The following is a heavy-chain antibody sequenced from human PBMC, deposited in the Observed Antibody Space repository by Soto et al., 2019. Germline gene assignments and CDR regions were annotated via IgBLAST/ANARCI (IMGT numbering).Heavy chain of an antibody. CDR2: ISGSGGST. J-gene: IGHJ4*02. CDR1: GFTFSSYA. D-gene: IGHD3-10*01. CDR3: TKGPPYGSGSYYKRFPFDY. Sequence: GGSLRLSCAASGFTFSSYAMSWVRQAPGKGLEWVSAISGSGGSTYYADSVKGRLPISRDNSKNTLYLQMNSLRAKDTAGYYDTKGPPYGSGSYYKRFPFDYWGQGTLVTVSS. V-gene: IGHV3-23*01.